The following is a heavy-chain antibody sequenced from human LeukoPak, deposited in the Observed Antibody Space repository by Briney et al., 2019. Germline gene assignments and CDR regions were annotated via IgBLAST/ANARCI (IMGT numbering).Heavy chain of an antibody. CDR3: SRESGAFSPFGY. CDR1: GGSISSTNW. J-gene: IGHJ4*02. CDR2: ISLSGVT. V-gene: IGHV4-4*02. Sequence: SETLSLTCGVSGGSISSTNWWSWVRQPPGQGLEWIGEISLSGVTNYNPSLNSRVTMSLDRSKNHLSLTLTSVTAADTAVYYCSRESGAFSPFGYWGQGTLVTVSS. D-gene: IGHD1-26*01.